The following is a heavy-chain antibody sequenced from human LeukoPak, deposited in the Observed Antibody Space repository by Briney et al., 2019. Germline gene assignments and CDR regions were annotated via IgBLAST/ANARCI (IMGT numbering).Heavy chain of an antibody. V-gene: IGHV5-51*01. CDR2: IYPDDSDT. Sequence: GESLKISCKGSGYRFNAYWIAWVRQMPGKGLEWMGIIYPDDSDTRYSPSFQGHVTISADKSISTAYLQWSSLKASDTAMYYCARLAGYCSSTSCVGLDYWGQGTLVTVSS. CDR3: ARLAGYCSSTSCVGLDY. CDR1: GYRFNAYW. J-gene: IGHJ4*02. D-gene: IGHD2-2*01.